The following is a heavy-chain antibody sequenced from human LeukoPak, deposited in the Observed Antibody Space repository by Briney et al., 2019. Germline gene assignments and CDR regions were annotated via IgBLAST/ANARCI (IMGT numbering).Heavy chain of an antibody. J-gene: IGHJ4*02. V-gene: IGHV3-7*05. Sequence: GGSLRLSCAASGFTFSSYFMNWVRQAPGKGPEWVAKIHPDGSDKYYVDSVKGRFTISRDNAKSSLHLQMNSLRAEDTAVYYCARVRGDYGGISDYWGQGTLVTVSS. CDR3: ARVRGDYGGISDY. CDR1: GFTFSSYF. CDR2: IHPDGSDK. D-gene: IGHD4-23*01.